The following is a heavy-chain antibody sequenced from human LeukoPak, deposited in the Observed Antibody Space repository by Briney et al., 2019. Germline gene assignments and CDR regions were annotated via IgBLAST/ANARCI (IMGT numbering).Heavy chain of an antibody. CDR1: GGSISSYY. D-gene: IGHD3-22*01. CDR3: ARAPTSYYYDSSGYYLGWFDP. V-gene: IGHV4-59*01. Sequence: PSETLSLTCTVSGGSISSYYWSWIRQPPGKGLEWIGYIYYSGSTNYNPSLKSRVTISVDTSKNQFSLKLSSVTAADTAVYYCARAPTSYYYDSSGYYLGWFDPWGQGTLVTVSP. CDR2: IYYSGST. J-gene: IGHJ5*02.